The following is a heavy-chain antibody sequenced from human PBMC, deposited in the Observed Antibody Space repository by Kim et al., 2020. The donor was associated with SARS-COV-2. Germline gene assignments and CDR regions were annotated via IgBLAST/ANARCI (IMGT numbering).Heavy chain of an antibody. CDR3: ARESEGSVTDY. D-gene: IGHD2-21*02. CDR1: GYTFSSYE. Sequence: GGSLRLSCTASGYTFSSYEMDWVRQAPGKGLEWVSYINNGGTTLYYADSVKGRFTISRDNAKNSVDLQMNSLRAEDTAVYYCARESEGSVTDYWGQGPLVTVSS. J-gene: IGHJ4*02. CDR2: INNGGTTL. V-gene: IGHV3-48*03.